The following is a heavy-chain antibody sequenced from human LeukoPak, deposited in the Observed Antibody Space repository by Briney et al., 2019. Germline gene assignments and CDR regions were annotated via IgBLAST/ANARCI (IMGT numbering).Heavy chain of an antibody. CDR1: GGSISSSNW. CDR3: ARIPTAIRGRNPNYYFDY. Sequence: SETLSLTCAVSGGSISSSNWWSWVRQPPGKGLEWIGEIYHSGSTNYNPSLKSRVTISVDKSKNQFSLKLSSVTAADTAVYYCARIPTAIRGRNPNYYFDYWGQGTLVTVSS. CDR2: IYHSGST. D-gene: IGHD2-2*02. J-gene: IGHJ4*02. V-gene: IGHV4-4*02.